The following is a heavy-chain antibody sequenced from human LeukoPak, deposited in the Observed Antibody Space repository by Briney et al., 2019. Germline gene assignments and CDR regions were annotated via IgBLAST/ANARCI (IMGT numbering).Heavy chain of an antibody. CDR2: INHSGST. J-gene: IGHJ4*02. V-gene: IGHV4-34*01. CDR3: AGPWAGDLDY. Sequence: SETLSLTCAVYGGPFGGFYWSWVRQPPGKGLEWIGEINHSGSTNYNPSLKSRVTISVDTSKNHFSLKLSSVTAADTAVYYCAGPWAGDLDYWGQGTLVTVSS. CDR1: GGPFGGFY. D-gene: IGHD7-27*01.